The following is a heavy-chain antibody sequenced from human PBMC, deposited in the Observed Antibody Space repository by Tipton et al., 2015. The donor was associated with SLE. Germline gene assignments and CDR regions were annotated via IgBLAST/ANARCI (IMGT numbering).Heavy chain of an antibody. CDR1: GGSISSYY. CDR3: ARDIRGERAFDI. Sequence: TLSLTCTVSGGSISSYYWSWIRQPPGKGLEWIGYIYYSGSTNYNPSLKSRVTISVDTSKNQSSLKLSSVTAADTAVYYCARDIRGERAFDIWGQGTMVTVSS. J-gene: IGHJ3*02. V-gene: IGHV4-59*01. D-gene: IGHD3-10*01. CDR2: IYYSGST.